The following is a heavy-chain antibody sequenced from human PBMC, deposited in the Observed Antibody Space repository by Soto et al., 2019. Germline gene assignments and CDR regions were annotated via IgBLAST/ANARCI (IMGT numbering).Heavy chain of an antibody. J-gene: IGHJ4*02. V-gene: IGHV1-3*01. CDR1: GYTFTSYA. CDR3: ARGIAAAPTRLDY. CDR2: INAGNGNT. D-gene: IGHD6-13*01. Sequence: ASVKVSCKASGYTFTSYAMHWVRQAPGQRLEWMGWINAGNGNTKYSQKFQGRVTITRDTSASTAYMELSSLRSEDTAVYYCARGIAAAPTRLDYWGQGTLVTVSS.